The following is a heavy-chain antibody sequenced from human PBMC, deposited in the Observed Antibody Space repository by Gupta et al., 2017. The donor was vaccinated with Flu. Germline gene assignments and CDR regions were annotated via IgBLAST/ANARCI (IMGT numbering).Heavy chain of an antibody. Sequence: GKWLEWVSDISGSGDSTYYADSVKGRFTISRDNSKNTLYLQMNSLRADDTAVYYCARYCTNGLCYYYYYGMDVWGQGTTVTVSS. J-gene: IGHJ6*02. CDR2: ISGSGDST. CDR3: ARYCTNGLCYYYYYGMDV. D-gene: IGHD2-8*01. V-gene: IGHV3-23*01.